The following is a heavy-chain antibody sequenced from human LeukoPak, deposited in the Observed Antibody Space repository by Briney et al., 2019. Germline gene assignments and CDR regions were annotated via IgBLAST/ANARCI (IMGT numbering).Heavy chain of an antibody. CDR1: GYTFTSYG. Sequence: ASVKVSCKASGYTFTSYGISWVRQAPGQGLEWMGWISAYNGNTNYAQKPQGRVTMTTDTSTSTAYMELRSLRSDDTAVYYCARAPPSGYNYYYYYYMDVWGKGTTVTVSS. CDR2: ISAYNGNT. V-gene: IGHV1-18*01. D-gene: IGHD3-3*01. J-gene: IGHJ6*03. CDR3: ARAPPSGYNYYYYYYMDV.